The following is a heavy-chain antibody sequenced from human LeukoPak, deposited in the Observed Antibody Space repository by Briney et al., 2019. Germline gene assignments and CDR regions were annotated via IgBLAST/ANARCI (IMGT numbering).Heavy chain of an antibody. CDR3: ARESRRYCSGGSCYSGVDY. CDR1: GYTFTSYG. V-gene: IGHV1-69*05. Sequence: SVKVSCKASGYTFTSYGISWVRQAPGQGLEWMGGIIPIFGTANYARKFQGRVTITTDESTSTAYMELSSLRSEDTAVYYCARESRRYCSGGSCYSGVDYWGQGTLVTVSS. J-gene: IGHJ4*02. D-gene: IGHD2-15*01. CDR2: IIPIFGTA.